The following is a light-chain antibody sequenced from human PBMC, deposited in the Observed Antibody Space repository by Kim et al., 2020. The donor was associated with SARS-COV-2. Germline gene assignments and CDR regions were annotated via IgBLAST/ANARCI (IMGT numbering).Light chain of an antibody. CDR1: SSNIGSNY. CDR2: SNN. J-gene: IGLJ1*01. V-gene: IGLV1-47*02. Sequence: QSVLTQPPSASGTPGQRVIISCSGSSSNIGSNYVYWYHQLPGTAPKLVIYSNNQRPSGVPDRFSGSKSGTSASLAISGLRSEDEADYYCAAWDDSLSGYVFGTGTKVTVL. CDR3: AAWDDSLSGYV.